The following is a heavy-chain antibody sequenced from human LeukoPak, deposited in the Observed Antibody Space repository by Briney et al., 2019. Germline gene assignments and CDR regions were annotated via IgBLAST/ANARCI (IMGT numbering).Heavy chain of an antibody. D-gene: IGHD2-8*01. CDR1: GVTVSSYA. Sequence: GGSLRLSCAASGVTVSSYAMHGVSHAPVKGLERVAVISYDGSNKYYADSVKGRFTISRDNSKSTLYLQMNSLRAEDTAVYYCARVMVQLSFDYWGQGSLVTVSS. CDR3: ARVMVQLSFDY. CDR2: ISYDGSNK. V-gene: IGHV3-30-3*01. J-gene: IGHJ4*02.